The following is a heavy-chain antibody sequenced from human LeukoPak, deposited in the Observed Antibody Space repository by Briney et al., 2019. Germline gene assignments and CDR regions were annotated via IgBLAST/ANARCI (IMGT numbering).Heavy chain of an antibody. CDR3: ATRYGSGSQNWFDP. J-gene: IGHJ5*02. D-gene: IGHD3-10*01. Sequence: PSETLSLTCAVYGGSFSGYYWSWIRQPPGKGLEWIGEINHSGSTNYNPSLKSRVTISVDTSKNQFSLKLSSVTAADTAVYYCATRYGSGSQNWFDPWGQGTLVTVSS. CDR1: GGSFSGYY. CDR2: INHSGST. V-gene: IGHV4-34*01.